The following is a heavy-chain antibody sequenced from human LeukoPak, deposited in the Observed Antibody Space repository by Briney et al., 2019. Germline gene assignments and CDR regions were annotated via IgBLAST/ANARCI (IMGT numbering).Heavy chain of an antibody. J-gene: IGHJ4*02. D-gene: IGHD3-10*01. V-gene: IGHV4-59*01. CDR2: IYYSGST. CDR3: ARGYYGSGSYSYFDY. CDR1: GGSISSYY. Sequence: SETLSLTCTVSGGSISSYYWSWIRQPPGKGPEWIGYIYYSGSTNYNPSLKSRVTISVDTSKNQFSLKLSSVTAADTAVYYCARGYYGSGSYSYFDYWGQGTLVTVSS.